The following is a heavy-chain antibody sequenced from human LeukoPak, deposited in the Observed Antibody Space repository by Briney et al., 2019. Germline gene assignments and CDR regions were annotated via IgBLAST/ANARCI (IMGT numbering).Heavy chain of an antibody. J-gene: IGHJ6*04. Sequence: PSETLSLTCTVSGGSISSYYWSWIRQPPGKGLEWIGYIYYSGSTNYNPSLKSRVTISVDTSKNQFSLKLSSVTAADTAVYYCARGDIVVVPAPMDVWGKGTTVTVSS. CDR3: ARGDIVVVPAPMDV. CDR1: GGSISSYY. CDR2: IYYSGST. D-gene: IGHD2-2*01. V-gene: IGHV4-59*01.